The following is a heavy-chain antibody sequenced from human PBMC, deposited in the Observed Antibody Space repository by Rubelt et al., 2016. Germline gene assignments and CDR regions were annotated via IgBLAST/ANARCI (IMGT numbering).Heavy chain of an antibody. D-gene: IGHD2-21*02. J-gene: IGHJ4*02. V-gene: IGHV3-30*02. Sequence: QVQLVESGGGVVQPGGSLRLSCAASGFTFSSYGMHWVRQAPGKGLEWVAFIRYAGSNKYSADSVKGRFTISRDNSKSTLYLQMNSLRAEDTAVYYCAKGGNVVVTARLYYFDYWGQGTLVTVSS. CDR1: GFTFSSYG. CDR3: AKGGNVVVTARLYYFDY. CDR2: IRYAGSNK.